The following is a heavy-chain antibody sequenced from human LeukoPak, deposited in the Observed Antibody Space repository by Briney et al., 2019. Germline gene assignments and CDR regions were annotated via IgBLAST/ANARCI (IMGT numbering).Heavy chain of an antibody. D-gene: IGHD3-3*01. CDR3: ARRLGGRITIFGVANLHFDY. J-gene: IGHJ4*02. V-gene: IGHV4-59*12. CDR1: GGSISSYY. CDR2: IYYSGST. Sequence: SETLSLTCTVSGGSISSYYWSWIRQPPGKGLEWIGYIYYSGSTNYNPSLKSRVTISVDTSKNQFSLKLSSVTAADTAVYYCARRLGGRITIFGVANLHFDYWGQGTLVTVSS.